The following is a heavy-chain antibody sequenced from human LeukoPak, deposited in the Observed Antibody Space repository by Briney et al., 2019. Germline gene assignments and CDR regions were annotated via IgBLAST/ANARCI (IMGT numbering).Heavy chain of an antibody. V-gene: IGHV1-2*02. D-gene: IGHD2-2*01. J-gene: IGHJ6*03. Sequence: ASVKVSCKASGYTFTSYDINWVRQAPGQGLEWMGWINPNSGGTNYAQKFQGRVTMTRDTSISTAYMELSRLRSEDTAVYYCAVGGIYCSSTSCYDYYYYYMDVWGKGTTVTVSS. CDR2: INPNSGGT. CDR1: GYTFTSYD. CDR3: AVGGIYCSSTSCYDYYYYYMDV.